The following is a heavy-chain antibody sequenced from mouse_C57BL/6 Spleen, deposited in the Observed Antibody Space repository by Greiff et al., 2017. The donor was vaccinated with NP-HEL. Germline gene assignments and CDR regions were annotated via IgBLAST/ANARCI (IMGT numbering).Heavy chain of an antibody. J-gene: IGHJ1*03. CDR2: INPNNGGT. D-gene: IGHD1-1*01. Sequence: EVQLQQSGPELVKPGASVKISCKASGYTFTDYYMNWVKQSHGKSLEWIGDINPNNGGTSYNQKFKGKATLTVDKSSSTAYMELRSLTSEDSAVYYCAREGGFTTHWWFDVWGTGTTVTVSS. CDR3: AREGGFTTHWWFDV. CDR1: GYTFTDYY. V-gene: IGHV1-26*01.